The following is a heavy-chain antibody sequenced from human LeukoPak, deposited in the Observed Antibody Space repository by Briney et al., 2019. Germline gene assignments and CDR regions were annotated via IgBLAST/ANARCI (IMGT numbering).Heavy chain of an antibody. D-gene: IGHD6-13*01. J-gene: IGHJ2*01. CDR3: ARAAYSSTWYSRYFDL. CDR2: ISYSGGST. V-gene: IGHV3-23*01. Sequence: PGGSLRLSCAASGFTFSAYGMSWVRQAPGKGLEWVSGISYSGGSTYYGDPVRGRFTISRDNSKNTLYLQMDSLRAGDTAVYYCARAAYSSTWYSRYFDLWGRGTLVTVSS. CDR1: GFTFSAYG.